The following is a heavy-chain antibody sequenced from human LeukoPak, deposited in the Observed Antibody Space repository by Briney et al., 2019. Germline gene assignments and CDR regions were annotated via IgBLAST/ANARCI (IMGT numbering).Heavy chain of an antibody. V-gene: IGHV1-69-2*01. Sequence: ASVKISCKVSGYTFTDYYMHWVPQAPGKGLEWMGLVDPEDGETIYAEKFQGRVTITADTSTDTAYMELSSLRSEDTAVYYCATAPRFLEWLLYGWGQGTLVTVSS. D-gene: IGHD3-3*01. CDR1: GYTFTDYY. CDR2: VDPEDGET. J-gene: IGHJ4*02. CDR3: ATAPRFLEWLLYG.